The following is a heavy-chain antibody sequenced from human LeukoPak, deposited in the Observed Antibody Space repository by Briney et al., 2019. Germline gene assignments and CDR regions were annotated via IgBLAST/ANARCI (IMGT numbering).Heavy chain of an antibody. Sequence: ASVKVSCKASGYTFTSYGISWVRQAPGQGLEWMGWISAYNGNTNYAQKLQGRVTMTTDTSTSTAYMELRSLRSDDTAVYYRTRDQYYYDSSGSPPFDYWGQGTLVTVSS. CDR1: GYTFTSYG. CDR3: TRDQYYYDSSGSPPFDY. D-gene: IGHD3-22*01. CDR2: ISAYNGNT. V-gene: IGHV1-18*01. J-gene: IGHJ4*02.